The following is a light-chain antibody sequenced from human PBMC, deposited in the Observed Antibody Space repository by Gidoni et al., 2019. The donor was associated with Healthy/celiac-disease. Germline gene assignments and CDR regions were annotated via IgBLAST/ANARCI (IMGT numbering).Light chain of an antibody. CDR2: DAS. CDR3: QQYDNLPFT. V-gene: IGKV1-33*01. Sequence: IQMTQSPSSLSASVGDRVTITCQASQDISNYLNWYHQKPGKAPKLLIYDASNLETGVPSRFSGSGSGTDFTFTISSLQPEDIATYYCQQYDNLPFTFGPGTKVDIK. CDR1: QDISNY. J-gene: IGKJ3*01.